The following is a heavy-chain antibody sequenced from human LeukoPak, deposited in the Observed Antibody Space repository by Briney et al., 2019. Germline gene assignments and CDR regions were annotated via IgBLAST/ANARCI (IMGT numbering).Heavy chain of an antibody. J-gene: IGHJ6*02. V-gene: IGHV4-34*01. CDR2: INHSGST. CDR3: ASPSGYGMDV. D-gene: IGHD6-6*01. CDR1: GGSFSGYY. Sequence: SETLSLTCAGYGGSFSGYYWSWIRQPPGKGLEWIGEINHSGSTNYNPSLKSRVTISVDTSKNQFSLKLSSVTAADTAVYYCASPSGYGMDVWGQGTTVTVSS.